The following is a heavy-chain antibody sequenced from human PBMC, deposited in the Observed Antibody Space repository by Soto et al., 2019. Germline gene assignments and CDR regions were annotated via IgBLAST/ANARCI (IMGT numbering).Heavy chain of an antibody. CDR1: GDSISTDY. CDR2: IYYGGST. Sequence: PSETLSLTCTVSGDSISTDYWSWIRQSPGKGLEWIGFIYYGGSTYYNPSLKSRVTISVDTSKNQFSLKLSSVTAADTAVYYCARGRSSTSPYPIGYWGQGTLVTVSS. CDR3: ARGRSSTSPYPIGY. J-gene: IGHJ4*02. D-gene: IGHD2-2*01. V-gene: IGHV4-59*12.